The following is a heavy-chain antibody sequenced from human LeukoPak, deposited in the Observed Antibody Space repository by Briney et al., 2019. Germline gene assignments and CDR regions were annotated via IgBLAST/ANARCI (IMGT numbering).Heavy chain of an antibody. CDR1: GGSISSYY. CDR2: IYNSGST. D-gene: IGHD3-22*01. J-gene: IGHJ4*02. V-gene: IGHV4-59*01. Sequence: PSETLSLTCTVSGGSISSYYWSWIRQPPGKGLEWIGYIYNSGSTNYNPSLKSRLAISIDTSKNQFSLKLTSVTAADTAVYYCARGSFDTSDYNYIGFDYWGQGTLVTVSS. CDR3: ARGSFDTSDYNYIGFDY.